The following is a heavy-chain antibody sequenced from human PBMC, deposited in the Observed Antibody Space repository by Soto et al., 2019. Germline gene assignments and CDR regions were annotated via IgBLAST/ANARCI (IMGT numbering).Heavy chain of an antibody. CDR2: IYYSGST. D-gene: IGHD3-22*01. CDR1: GGSISSGGYY. Sequence: QVQLQESGPGLVKPSQTLSLTCTVSGGSISSGGYYWSWIRQHPGKGLEWIGYIYYSGSTYYNPSLKRRAXXSXDXXKHQFSLKLSAVTAADTAVYYWARGDSGYKYYFDYWGQGTLVTVSS. CDR3: ARGDSGYKYYFDY. V-gene: IGHV4-31*03. J-gene: IGHJ4*02.